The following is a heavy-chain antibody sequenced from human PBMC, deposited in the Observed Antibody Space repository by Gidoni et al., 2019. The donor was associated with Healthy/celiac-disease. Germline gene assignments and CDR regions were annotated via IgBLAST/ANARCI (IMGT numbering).Heavy chain of an antibody. CDR3: ARAQPSRQQLVLNY. V-gene: IGHV4-34*01. CDR2: INHSGST. CDR1: VWSLSGYY. Sequence: QVQLQQWGAGLLTPSETLSLTCAVYVWSLSGYYWSWIRQPPGKGLEWIGEINHSGSTNYNPSLKRRVTISVDTSKNQFSLKLSSVTAADTAVYYCARAQPSRQQLVLNYWGQGTLVTVSS. J-gene: IGHJ4*02. D-gene: IGHD6-13*01.